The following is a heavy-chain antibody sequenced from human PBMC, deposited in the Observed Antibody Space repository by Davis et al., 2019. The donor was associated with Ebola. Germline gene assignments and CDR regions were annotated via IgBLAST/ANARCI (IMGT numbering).Heavy chain of an antibody. D-gene: IGHD2-2*02. J-gene: IGHJ3*02. CDR1: GYTLTELS. Sequence: ASVKVSCKVSGYTLTELSMHWVRQAPGKGLEWMGGFDPEDGETIYAQKFQGRVTMTEDTSTDTAYMELSSLRSEDTAVYYCATDRTDKGRYQLLYFAFDIWGQGTMVTVSS. CDR2: FDPEDGET. V-gene: IGHV1-24*01. CDR3: ATDRTDKGRYQLLYFAFDI.